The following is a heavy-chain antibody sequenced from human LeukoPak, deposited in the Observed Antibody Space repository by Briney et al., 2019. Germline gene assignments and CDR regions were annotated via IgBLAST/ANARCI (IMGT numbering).Heavy chain of an antibody. Sequence: PGGFLRLSNAASGFTVSINYMTWVRQAPGQGLAWVSVIYSGGSTYYADSVKGRFTISRHNSKNTLYLQMNSLRAEDTAVYYCARVSGGDYGDYQLDYWGQGTLVTVSS. CDR2: IYSGGST. CDR3: ARVSGGDYGDYQLDY. J-gene: IGHJ4*02. CDR1: GFTVSINY. V-gene: IGHV3-53*04. D-gene: IGHD4-17*01.